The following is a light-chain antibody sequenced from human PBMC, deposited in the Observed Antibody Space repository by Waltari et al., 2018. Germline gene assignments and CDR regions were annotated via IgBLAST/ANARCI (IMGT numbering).Light chain of an antibody. CDR3: SSYTSSSTLV. CDR2: EVS. V-gene: IGLV2-14*01. CDR1: SSDVGGSNY. J-gene: IGLJ1*01. Sequence: QSDLTQPASVSGSPGPSITISCPGPSSDVGGSNYVSWYQQHPGKAPKLMIYEVSNRPAGVSNRFSGSKSGNTASLTISGLQAEDAADYYCSSYTSSSTLVFGTGTKVPVL.